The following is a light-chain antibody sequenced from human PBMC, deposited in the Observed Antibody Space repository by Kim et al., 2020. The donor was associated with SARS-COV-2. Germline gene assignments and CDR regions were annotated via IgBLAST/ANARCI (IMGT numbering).Light chain of an antibody. Sequence: EIVMTQSPATLSVSPGERATLSCRASQSVSFNLAWYQQKPGQAPRLLIYGASTRATGIPARFTGSGSGTEFTLTISSLQSEDFALYYCQQYDNWLTFGGGTKVDIK. CDR3: QQYDNWLT. CDR1: QSVSFN. V-gene: IGKV3-15*01. CDR2: GAS. J-gene: IGKJ4*01.